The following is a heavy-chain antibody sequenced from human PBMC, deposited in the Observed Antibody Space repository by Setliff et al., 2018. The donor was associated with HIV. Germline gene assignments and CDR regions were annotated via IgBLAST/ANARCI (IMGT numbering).Heavy chain of an antibody. CDR2: TSYDGSNK. Sequence: LRLSCAASGFTFRSYAIHWVRQAPGKGLEWVAVTSYDGSNKYCADSVKGRFTISRDNSKNMLYVHMNSLRAEDTAIYYCAREVDPLVILGGLDVWGQGTAVTVSS. J-gene: IGHJ6*02. CDR3: AREVDPLVILGGLDV. D-gene: IGHD2-2*01. CDR1: GFTFRSYA. V-gene: IGHV3-30*04.